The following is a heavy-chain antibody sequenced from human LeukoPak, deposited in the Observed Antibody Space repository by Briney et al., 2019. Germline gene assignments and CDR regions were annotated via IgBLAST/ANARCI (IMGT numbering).Heavy chain of an antibody. Sequence: GESLKISCKGSGYTFSSYWIGWVRQMPGKGLEGMGIIYPDDPDTRYSPSFQGQVTISADKSISTAYLQWSSLKASDTAMYYCARLAYCSNDVCYSNYYYSMDVWGKGTTVTVSS. D-gene: IGHD2-8*01. CDR3: ARLAYCSNDVCYSNYYYSMDV. CDR2: IYPDDPDT. V-gene: IGHV5-51*01. CDR1: GYTFSSYW. J-gene: IGHJ6*03.